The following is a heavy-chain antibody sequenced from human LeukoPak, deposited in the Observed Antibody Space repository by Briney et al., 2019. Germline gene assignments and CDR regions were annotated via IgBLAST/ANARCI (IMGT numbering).Heavy chain of an antibody. CDR1: GASISNSAYY. D-gene: IGHD3-3*01. CDR2: VHYSGST. J-gene: IGHJ5*02. V-gene: IGHV4-39*01. CDR3: ARLFFVVDT. Sequence: SETLSLTCTVSGASISNSAYYWLWIRQPPGEGLECIGTVHYSGSTFYNPSLKSRVNISVDTSKNQFSLQLSSVTAADTAVYYCARLFFVVDTWGQGTLVTVSS.